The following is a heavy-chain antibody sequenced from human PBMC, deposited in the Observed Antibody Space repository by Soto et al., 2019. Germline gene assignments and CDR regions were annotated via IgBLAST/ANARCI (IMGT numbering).Heavy chain of an antibody. D-gene: IGHD4-17*01. CDR1: GFAFSDYG. V-gene: IGHV3-33*01. CDR3: ARRRSTVTTPWFYHGMDV. J-gene: IGHJ6*02. Sequence: AGGSLRLSCTASGFAFSDYGMHWVRQAPGKGLEWVAIIFYDGSHKYYADSVKGRFTISRDNSRNAVELQMNSLRAEDTATYFCARRRSTVTTPWFYHGMDVWGRGTTVTVSS. CDR2: IFYDGSHK.